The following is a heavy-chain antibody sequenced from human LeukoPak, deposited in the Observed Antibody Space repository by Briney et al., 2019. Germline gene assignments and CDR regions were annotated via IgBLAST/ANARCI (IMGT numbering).Heavy chain of an antibody. CDR3: ARDPFSGSYRDY. Sequence: PSETLSLTCTVSGGSISSSSYYWGWIRQPPGKGLEWIGSIYYSGSTYYNPSLKSRVTISVDTSKNQFSLKLSSVTDADTAVYYCARDPFSGSYRDYWGQGTLVTVSS. J-gene: IGHJ4*02. CDR2: IYYSGST. CDR1: GGSISSSSYY. V-gene: IGHV4-39*07. D-gene: IGHD3-10*01.